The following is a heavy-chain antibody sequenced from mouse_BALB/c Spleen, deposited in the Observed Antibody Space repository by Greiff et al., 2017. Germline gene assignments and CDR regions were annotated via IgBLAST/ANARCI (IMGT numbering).Heavy chain of an antibody. Sequence: QVQLQQSGAELVRPGVSVKISCKGSGYTFTDYAMHWVKQSHAKSLEWIGVISTYYGDASYNQKFKGKATMTVDKSSSTAYMELARLTSEDSAIYYCARYEANWDGFYFDYWGQGTTLTVSS. CDR1: GYTFTDYA. CDR3: ARYEANWDGFYFDY. V-gene: IGHV1S137*01. CDR2: ISTYYGDA. J-gene: IGHJ2*01. D-gene: IGHD4-1*01.